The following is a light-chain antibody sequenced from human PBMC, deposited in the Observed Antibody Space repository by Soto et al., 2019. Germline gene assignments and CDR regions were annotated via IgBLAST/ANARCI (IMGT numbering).Light chain of an antibody. Sequence: EIVLTQSPATLSLSPGESASLSCRASQSVSSYLAWYQQKPGQAPRLLIYDTSNRATGIPARFSGSGSGTDFTLTISSLEPEDFAVYYCQQRSNGPAYSFGQGTKLEI. J-gene: IGKJ2*01. V-gene: IGKV3-11*01. CDR2: DTS. CDR3: QQRSNGPAYS. CDR1: QSVSSY.